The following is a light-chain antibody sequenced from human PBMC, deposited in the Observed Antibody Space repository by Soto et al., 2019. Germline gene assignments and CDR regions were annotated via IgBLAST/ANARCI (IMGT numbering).Light chain of an antibody. CDR1: QSISRW. CDR3: HQYTSYPWT. CDR2: DAY. Sequence: DIQMTQSPATLSASVGDRVTSTCRAIQSISRWFAWYQPKPGQAPRLLSFDAYNVESGVPSRFSGSGSGTDFTLTISSLQPEDFATYYCHQYTSYPWTFGQGTKVDIK. V-gene: IGKV1-5*01. J-gene: IGKJ1*01.